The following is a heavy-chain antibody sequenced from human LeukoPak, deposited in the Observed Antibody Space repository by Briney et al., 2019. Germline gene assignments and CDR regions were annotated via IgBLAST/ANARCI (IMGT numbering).Heavy chain of an antibody. CDR1: GYTFTGYY. CDR3: ASLSLWNYAAGLTNAFDX. D-gene: IGHD1-7*01. CDR2: INPNSGGT. Sequence: ASVKVSCKASGYTFTGYYIHWVRQAPGQGLEWMGWINPNSGGTNYAQKFQGRVTMTRDTSISTAYMELSRLRSDDTAVYYCASLSLWNYAAGLTNAFDXXXQGXXXTVXS. V-gene: IGHV1-2*02. J-gene: IGHJ3*02.